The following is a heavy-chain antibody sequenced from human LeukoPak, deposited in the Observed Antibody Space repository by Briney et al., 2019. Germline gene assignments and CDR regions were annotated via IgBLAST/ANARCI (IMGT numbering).Heavy chain of an antibody. V-gene: IGHV3-23*01. CDR1: GFTFSSYA. CDR3: AKRREYSSSWYYFDY. D-gene: IGHD6-13*01. J-gene: IGHJ4*02. CDR2: ISGSGGST. Sequence: GGSLRLSCAASGFTFSSYAMSWVRQAPGKGLEWVSAISGSGGSTYYADSVKGRFTISRDNSKNTLYLQMNSLRAEDTAVYYCAKRREYSSSWYYFDYWGQGTLVTVSS.